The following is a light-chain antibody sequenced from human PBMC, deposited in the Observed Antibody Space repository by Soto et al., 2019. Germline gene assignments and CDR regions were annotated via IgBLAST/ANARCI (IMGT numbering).Light chain of an antibody. Sequence: DIVMTQSPDSLAVSLGERATINCKSSQSVLYSSNNQNYLAWYQQKPGQPPKQLIYWASTRESGVPDRFSGSGSGTDFTLTISSLQAEDVAVYFCQQYYSTRMHTFGQGTKLEIK. V-gene: IGKV4-1*01. CDR1: QSVLYSSNNQNY. J-gene: IGKJ2*01. CDR3: QQYYSTRMHT. CDR2: WAS.